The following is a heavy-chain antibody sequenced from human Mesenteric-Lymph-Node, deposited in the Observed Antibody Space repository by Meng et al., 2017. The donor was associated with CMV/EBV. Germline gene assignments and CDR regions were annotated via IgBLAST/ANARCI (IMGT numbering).Heavy chain of an antibody. CDR1: GFNFGDYA. Sequence: GGSLRLSCTTSGFNFGDYAMTWVRQAPGKGLEWVGFIRSKAYGGTTEYAASVKGRFTISRDDSKSIAYLQMNSLKTEDTAVYYCTRGRGGSWYVYWFDPWGQGTLVTVSS. J-gene: IGHJ5*02. V-gene: IGHV3-49*04. D-gene: IGHD6-13*01. CDR2: IRSKAYGGTT. CDR3: TRGRGGSWYVYWFDP.